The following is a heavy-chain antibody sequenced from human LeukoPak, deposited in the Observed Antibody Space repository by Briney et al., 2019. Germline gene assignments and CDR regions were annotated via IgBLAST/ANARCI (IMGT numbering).Heavy chain of an antibody. J-gene: IGHJ4*02. CDR3: ARDYFGSGYVDY. D-gene: IGHD3-10*01. CDR2: ISTSGSTT. V-gene: IGHV3-48*04. Sequence: PGGSLRLSCAASGFTFSSYAMSWVRQAPGKGLELVSYISTSGSTTHYADSVKGRFTISRDNAKNSLYLQMNSLRAEDTAVYYCARDYFGSGYVDYWGQGTLVTVSS. CDR1: GFTFSSYA.